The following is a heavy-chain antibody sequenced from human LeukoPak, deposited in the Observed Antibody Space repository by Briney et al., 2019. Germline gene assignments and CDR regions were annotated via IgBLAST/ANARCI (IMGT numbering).Heavy chain of an antibody. CDR2: IYPGDSDT. V-gene: IGHV5-51*01. Sequence: GESLQISCKGSGYSFTSNWIGWVRQMPGKGLGWMGIIYPGDSDTRYSPSFQGQVTISADKSISTAYLQWSSLKASDTAMYYCARLSNLDRAYYWGQGTLVTVSS. J-gene: IGHJ4*02. D-gene: IGHD3-9*01. CDR1: GYSFTSNW. CDR3: ARLSNLDRAYY.